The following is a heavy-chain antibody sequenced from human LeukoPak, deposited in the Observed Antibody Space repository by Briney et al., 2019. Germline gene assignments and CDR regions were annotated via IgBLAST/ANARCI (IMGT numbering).Heavy chain of an antibody. CDR1: GFTFSSYG. CDR3: ATDLGGGSWYRHDFDY. J-gene: IGHJ4*01. Sequence: PGRSLRLSCAASGFTFSSYGMHWIRQAPGKGLEWVAVISYDGSNKYCADSVKGRFTISRDNSKNTLYLQMNSLRAEDTAVYYCATDLGGGSWYRHDFDYWVHGTLVTVSS. CDR2: ISYDGSNK. V-gene: IGHV3-30*03. D-gene: IGHD2-15*01.